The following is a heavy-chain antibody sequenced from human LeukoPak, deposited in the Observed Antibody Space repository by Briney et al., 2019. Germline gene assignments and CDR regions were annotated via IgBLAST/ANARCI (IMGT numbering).Heavy chain of an antibody. CDR3: ARRGAAAGTSVLPFDI. V-gene: IGHV4-4*09. D-gene: IGHD6-13*01. CDR2: IYTSGST. J-gene: IGHJ3*02. CDR1: GGSISSYY. Sequence: PLETLSLTCTVSGGSISSYYWSWIRQPPGKGLEWIGYIYTSGSTIYNPSLKSRVTISVDTSKNQFSLNLSSVTAADTAVYYCARRGAAAGTSVLPFDIWGQGTMVTVSP.